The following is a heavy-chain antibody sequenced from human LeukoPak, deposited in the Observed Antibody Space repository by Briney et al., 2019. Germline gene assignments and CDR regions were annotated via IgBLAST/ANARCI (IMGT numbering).Heavy chain of an antibody. D-gene: IGHD4-23*01. J-gene: IGHJ6*03. V-gene: IGHV4-31*03. CDR2: IYYSGST. CDR3: ARDRSHHLYGGNSYYMDV. CDR1: GGSISSGGYY. Sequence: SETLSLTCTVSGGSISSGGYYWSWIRQHPGKGLEWIGYIYYSGSTYYNPSLKSRVTISVDTSKNQFSLKLSSVTAADTAVYYCARDRSHHLYGGNSYYMDVWGKGTTVTVSS.